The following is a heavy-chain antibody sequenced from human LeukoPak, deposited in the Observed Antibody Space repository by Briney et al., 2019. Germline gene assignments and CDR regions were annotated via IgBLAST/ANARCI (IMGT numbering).Heavy chain of an antibody. CDR2: ISGDGRRT. J-gene: IGHJ5*02. V-gene: IGHV3-43*02. Sequence: GGSLRLSXAVSGFTFDDYYAIHWVRQAPGKGLEWVSLISGDGRRTNYTDSVKGRFTISRDDTKSSLFLQMNSLTTDDTAFYYGAKDPHGPWGQGTLVTVSS. CDR3: AKDPHGP. CDR1: GFTFDDYYA.